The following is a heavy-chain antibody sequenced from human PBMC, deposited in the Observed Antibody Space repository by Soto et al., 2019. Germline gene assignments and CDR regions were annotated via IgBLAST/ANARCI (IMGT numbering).Heavy chain of an antibody. V-gene: IGHV5-51*01. Sequence: SLKISCKASGYSFSTYWIGWVRQMPGKGLEWMGIIYPADSDLRYNPSFRGQVTISADKSISTAYLQWSSLKASDTAIYYCARLYGTYLGYWGQGTPVTGSS. CDR3: ARLYGTYLGY. J-gene: IGHJ4*02. D-gene: IGHD1-26*01. CDR2: IYPADSDL. CDR1: GYSFSTYW.